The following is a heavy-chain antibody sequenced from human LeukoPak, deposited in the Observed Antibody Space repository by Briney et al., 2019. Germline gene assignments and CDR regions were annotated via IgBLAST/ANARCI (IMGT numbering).Heavy chain of an antibody. CDR1: GFTFSSYE. J-gene: IGHJ4*02. CDR3: ARERTPKVYYGSGSFDRYFDH. CDR2: ISSSGSTI. D-gene: IGHD3-10*01. Sequence: GGSLRLSCAASGFTFSSYEMNWVRQAPGKGLEWVSYISSSGSTIYYADSVKGRFTISRDNAKNSLYLQMNSLRAEDTAIYYCARERTPKVYYGSGSFDRYFDHWGQGTLVTVSS. V-gene: IGHV3-48*03.